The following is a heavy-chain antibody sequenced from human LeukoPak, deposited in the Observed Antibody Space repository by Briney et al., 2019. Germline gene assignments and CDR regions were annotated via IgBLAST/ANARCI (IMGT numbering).Heavy chain of an antibody. CDR3: TRGRNRSWRQNY. CDR2: ISPHDGNT. V-gene: IGHV1-18*01. Sequence: ASVTVSCKTSGYTFTRYDYGIGWVRQAPGQGREWMASISPHDGNTNYAQKLQGRITVTTDTSTTTTYMELRNLMSDDTAVYYCTRGRNRSWRQNYWGQGTLVTVSS. J-gene: IGHJ4*02. CDR1: GYTFTRYD. D-gene: IGHD3-10*01.